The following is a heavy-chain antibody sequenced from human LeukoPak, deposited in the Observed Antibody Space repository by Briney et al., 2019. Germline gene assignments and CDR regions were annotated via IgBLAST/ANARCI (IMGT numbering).Heavy chain of an antibody. D-gene: IGHD2-2*01. CDR3: AKAHCSSTSCSRADN. V-gene: IGHV3-23*01. CDR2: IDGSGGTT. Sequence: GGSLRLSCAASGFTFTRNAMAWVRQAPGKVLEWVSAIDGSGGTTFYADSVKGRVTISRVQSTNTVYLQMNSLRADDTAVYYCAKAHCSSTSCSRADNWGQGTLVTVSS. J-gene: IGHJ4*02. CDR1: GFTFTRNA.